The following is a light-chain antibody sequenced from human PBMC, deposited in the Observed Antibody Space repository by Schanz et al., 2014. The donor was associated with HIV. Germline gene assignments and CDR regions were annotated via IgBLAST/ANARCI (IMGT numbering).Light chain of an antibody. CDR3: QTWGTDSVV. CDR1: SGHSTYV. Sequence: QLVLTQSPSASASLGASVKLTCTLSSGHSTYVVAWHQQQPQKAPRFLMSLNRDGAHIKGDGIPDRFSGSSSGSERYLTISSLQSEDEADSYCQTWGTDSVVFAGGTKLTVL. J-gene: IGLJ2*01. CDR2: LNRDGAH. V-gene: IGLV4-69*01.